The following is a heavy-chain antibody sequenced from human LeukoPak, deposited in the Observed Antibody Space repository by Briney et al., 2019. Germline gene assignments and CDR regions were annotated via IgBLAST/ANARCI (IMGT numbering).Heavy chain of an antibody. J-gene: IGHJ4*02. D-gene: IGHD6-13*01. V-gene: IGHV3-21*01. CDR1: GFTFSSYS. CDR3: ARNVGYSSSWWSLDY. CDR2: ISSSSSYI. Sequence: GGSLRLSCAASGFTFSSYSMNWVRQAPGKGLEWVSSISSSSSYIYYADSVKGRFTISRDNAKNSLYLQMNNLRAEDTAVYYCARNVGYSSSWWSLDYWGQGTLVTVSS.